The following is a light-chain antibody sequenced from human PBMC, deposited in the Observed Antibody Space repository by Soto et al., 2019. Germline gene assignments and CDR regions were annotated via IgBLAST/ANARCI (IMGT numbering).Light chain of an antibody. CDR3: QQSVGSRT. CDR2: GAS. J-gene: IGKJ1*01. V-gene: IGKV3-20*01. Sequence: EMVLTQSPGTLSLSPGESATLSCRASQTISSTYLAWYQQKPGQAPRLLIYGASNRATGIPDRFSGGGSGTDFTLTISRLEPEDFAVYYCQQSVGSRTFGQGTKVEIK. CDR1: QTISSTY.